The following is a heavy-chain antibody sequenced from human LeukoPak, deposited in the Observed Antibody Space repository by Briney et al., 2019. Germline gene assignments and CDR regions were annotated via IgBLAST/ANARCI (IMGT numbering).Heavy chain of an antibody. V-gene: IGHV3-21*01. D-gene: IGHD3-16*01. J-gene: IGHJ5*02. CDR1: GFTFSSNS. CDR3: ARGGGPFDP. CDR2: ISSSSSHI. Sequence: GGSLRLSCAASGFTFSSNSMNWVRQAPGKGLEWVSFISSSSSHIYYADSVKGRFTISRDNAKNSLYLQMNSLRAEDTAVYYCARGGGPFDPWGQRTLVTVSS.